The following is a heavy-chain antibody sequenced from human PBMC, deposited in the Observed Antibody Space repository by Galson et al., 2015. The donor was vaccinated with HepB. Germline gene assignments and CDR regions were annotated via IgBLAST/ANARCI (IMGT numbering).Heavy chain of an antibody. CDR2: INPSGGST. D-gene: IGHD6-13*01. V-gene: IGHV1-46*01. Sequence: SVKVSCKASGYTFTSYYMHWVRQAPGQGLEWMGIINPSGGSTSYAQKFQGRVTMTRDTSTSTVYMELSSLRSEDTAVYYCATPISWYRYYYYGMDVWGQGTTVTVSS. CDR3: ATPISWYRYYYYGMDV. J-gene: IGHJ6*02. CDR1: GYTFTSYY.